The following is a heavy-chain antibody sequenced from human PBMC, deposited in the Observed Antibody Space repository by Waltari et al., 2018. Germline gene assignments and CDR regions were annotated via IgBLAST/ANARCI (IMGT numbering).Heavy chain of an antibody. Sequence: EVQLVESGGGLIQPGGSLRLSCAASGFTVSNNHMSWVRQAPGQGLEWVSLIYSTGGTSYADSVKGRFTISRDNSKNTLYLQMNSLRVEDTAMYYCATRMVLAARNWGQGTLVTVSS. D-gene: IGHD6-6*01. CDR1: GFTVSNNH. J-gene: IGHJ4*02. V-gene: IGHV3-53*01. CDR3: ATRMVLAARN. CDR2: IYSTGGT.